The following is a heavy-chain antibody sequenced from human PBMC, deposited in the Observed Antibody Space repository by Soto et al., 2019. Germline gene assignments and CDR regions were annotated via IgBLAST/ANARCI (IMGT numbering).Heavy chain of an antibody. Sequence: QVQLVQSGAEVKKPGSSVKVSRKASGGTFSSYAISWVRQAPGQGLEWMGGIIPIFGTANYAQKVQGRVTITADESTSTAYMELSSLRSEDTAVYYCASPPAVHDYVHYYYYYGMDVWGQGTTVTVSS. D-gene: IGHD4-17*01. CDR1: GGTFSSYA. J-gene: IGHJ6*02. CDR3: ASPPAVHDYVHYYYYYGMDV. V-gene: IGHV1-69*12. CDR2: IIPIFGTA.